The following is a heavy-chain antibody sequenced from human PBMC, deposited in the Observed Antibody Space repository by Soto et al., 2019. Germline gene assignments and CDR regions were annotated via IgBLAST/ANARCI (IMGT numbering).Heavy chain of an antibody. Sequence: SETLSLTCTVSGGSISSSSYYWGWVRQPPGKGLEWIGSIYYSGSTYYNPSLKSRVTISVDTSKNQFSLKLSSVTAADTAVYYCARRQQLVLAAFDIWGQGTMVTVSS. V-gene: IGHV4-39*01. D-gene: IGHD6-13*01. CDR3: ARRQQLVLAAFDI. CDR2: IYYSGST. CDR1: GGSISSSSYY. J-gene: IGHJ3*02.